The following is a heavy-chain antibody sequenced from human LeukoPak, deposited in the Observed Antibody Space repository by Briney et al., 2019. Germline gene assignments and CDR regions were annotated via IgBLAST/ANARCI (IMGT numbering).Heavy chain of an antibody. J-gene: IGHJ4*02. D-gene: IGHD2-2*01. Sequence: SVKVSCKASGGTFSSYSIIWVRQAPGQGPEWLGRITPNLAITDYAQKFRGRVTLTADKSTSTVYMELGSLTSEDTAAYYCARDSALRCSSTSCYFDYWGQGTLVTVSS. CDR2: ITPNLAIT. V-gene: IGHV1-69*04. CDR3: ARDSALRCSSTSCYFDY. CDR1: GGTFSSYS.